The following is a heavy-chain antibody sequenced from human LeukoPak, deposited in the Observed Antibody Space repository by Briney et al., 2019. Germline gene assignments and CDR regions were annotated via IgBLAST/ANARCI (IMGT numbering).Heavy chain of an antibody. CDR2: ISGSGGST. J-gene: IGHJ4*02. D-gene: IGHD6-19*01. V-gene: IGHV3-23*01. CDR3: ARDLGSGWNFDY. Sequence: PGGSLRLSCAASGFTFSSYAMSWVRQAPGKGLEWVSAISGSGGSTYYADSVKGRFTISRDNSKNTLYLQMNSLRAEDTAVYYCARDLGSGWNFDYWGQGTLVTVSS. CDR1: GFTFSSYA.